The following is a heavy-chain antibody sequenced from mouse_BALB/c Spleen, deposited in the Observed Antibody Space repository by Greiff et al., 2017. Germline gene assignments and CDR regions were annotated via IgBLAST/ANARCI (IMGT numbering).Heavy chain of an antibody. CDR1: GYTFTSYV. CDR2: INPYNDGT. Sequence: EVQLQQSGPELVKPGASVKMSCKASGYTFTSYVMHWVKQKPGQGLEWIGYINPYNDGTKYNEKFKGKATLTSDKSSSTAYMELSSLTSEDSAVYYCARGYPSYAMDYWGQGTSVTVSS. CDR3: ARGYPSYAMDY. V-gene: IGHV1-14*01. J-gene: IGHJ4*01. D-gene: IGHD2-14*01.